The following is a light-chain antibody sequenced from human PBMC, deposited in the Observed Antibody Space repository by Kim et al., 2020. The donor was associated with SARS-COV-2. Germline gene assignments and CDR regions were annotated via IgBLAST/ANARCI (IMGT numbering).Light chain of an antibody. J-gene: IGLJ1*01. CDR1: KLGDKY. Sequence: SVSPGQTASIPCSGDKLGDKYACWYQQKPGQSPVLVIYQDSKRPSGIPERFFGSNSGNTATLTISGTQAMDEADYYCQAWDSSTYVFGTGTKVTVL. V-gene: IGLV3-1*01. CDR3: QAWDSSTYV. CDR2: QDS.